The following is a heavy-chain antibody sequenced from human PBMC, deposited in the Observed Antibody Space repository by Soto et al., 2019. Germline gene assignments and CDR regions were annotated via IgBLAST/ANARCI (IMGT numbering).Heavy chain of an antibody. CDR2: IYHSGIA. Sequence: SETLSLTCTVSGGSISSGDYYWSWIRQRPGKDLEWIGHIYHSGIAYYSPSLKSRVTMSVDTSKNQFSLNLYSVTAADTAMYYCATYGCISTSYSTGGWFAPWGQGTLVTVSS. CDR1: GGSISSGDYY. D-gene: IGHD2-2*01. J-gene: IGHJ5*02. CDR3: ATYGCISTSYSTGGWFAP. V-gene: IGHV4-31*03.